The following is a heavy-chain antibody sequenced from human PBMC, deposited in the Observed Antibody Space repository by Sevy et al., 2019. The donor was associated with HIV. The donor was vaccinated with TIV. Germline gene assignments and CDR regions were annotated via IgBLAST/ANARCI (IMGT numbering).Heavy chain of an antibody. J-gene: IGHJ4*02. Sequence: SETLSLTCTVSGGSVRSGSYYWSWIRQPPGKGLEWIGYKYYSGSTNYNPSLKSRVIISVDTSKNQFSLKLSSVTAVDTAVYYCAIGPVGGSFWDYWGQGTLVTVSS. D-gene: IGHD1-26*01. CDR1: GGSVRSGSYY. CDR2: KYYSGST. CDR3: AIGPVGGSFWDY. V-gene: IGHV4-61*01.